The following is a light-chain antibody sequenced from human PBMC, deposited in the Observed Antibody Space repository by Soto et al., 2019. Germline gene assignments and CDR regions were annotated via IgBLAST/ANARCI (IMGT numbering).Light chain of an antibody. CDR2: GAS. CDR3: QQRSNWPPD. Sequence: ESVLTQGTATVSLSPLERPSLYCSGSQSVSSYLAWYQQKPGQAPRLLIYGASSRATGIPDRFSGSGSGAGFTLTISSLEPEDFAVYYCQQRSNWPPDFGQGTRLEIK. J-gene: IGKJ5*01. CDR1: QSVSSY. V-gene: IGKV3-11*01.